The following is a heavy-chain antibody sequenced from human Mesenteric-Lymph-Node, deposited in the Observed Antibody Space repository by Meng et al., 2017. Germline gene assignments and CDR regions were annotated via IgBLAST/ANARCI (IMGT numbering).Heavy chain of an antibody. D-gene: IGHD6-13*01. Sequence: SETLSSTCTVPGGSISSYYWSWIRQPAGKGLEWIGRIYTSGSTNYNPSLKSRVTMSVDTSKNQFSLKLSSVTAADTAVYYCARVGGYSSSWYRGWFDPWGQGTLVTVSS. CDR2: IYTSGST. CDR3: ARVGGYSSSWYRGWFDP. V-gene: IGHV4-4*07. J-gene: IGHJ5*02. CDR1: GGSISSYY.